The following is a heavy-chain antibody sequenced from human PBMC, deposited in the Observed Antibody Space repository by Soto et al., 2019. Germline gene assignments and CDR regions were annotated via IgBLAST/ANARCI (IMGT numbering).Heavy chain of an antibody. V-gene: IGHV4-31*03. CDR2: IYYSGST. D-gene: IGHD3-3*02. CDR1: GGSISSGGYY. Sequence: SETLSLTCTVSGGSISSGGYYWSWIRQHPGKGLEWIGYIYYSGSTYYNPSLKSRVTISVDTSKNQFSLRLSSVTAADTAVYYCARLGAFYQSLDPWGPGTLVTVSS. J-gene: IGHJ5*02. CDR3: ARLGAFYQSLDP.